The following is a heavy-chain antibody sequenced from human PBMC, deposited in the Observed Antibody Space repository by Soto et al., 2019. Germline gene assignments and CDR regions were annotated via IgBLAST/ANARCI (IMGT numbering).Heavy chain of an antibody. V-gene: IGHV1-18*01. Sequence: QVQLVQSGAEVKKPGASVKVSCKASGYTFTSYGISWVRQAPGQGLEWMGWISAYNGNTNYAQKLQGRVTMTTDTSPSTAYMELRSPRSDDTGVYYCAGDFWGGGLGYWGQGTLVTVSS. D-gene: IGHD3-16*01. CDR2: ISAYNGNT. CDR1: GYTFTSYG. J-gene: IGHJ4*02. CDR3: AGDFWGGGLGY.